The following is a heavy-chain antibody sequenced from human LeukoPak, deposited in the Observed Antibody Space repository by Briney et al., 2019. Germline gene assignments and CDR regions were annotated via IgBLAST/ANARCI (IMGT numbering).Heavy chain of an antibody. CDR2: ISSSSSTI. CDR1: GFTFSSYS. Sequence: GGSLRLSCAASGFTFSSYSMSWVRQAPGKGLEWVSYISSSSSTIYYADSVKGRFTISRDNAKNSLYLQMNSLRAEDTAVYYCARDPIGGYYDSSGYFDYWGQGTLVTVSS. V-gene: IGHV3-48*01. D-gene: IGHD3-22*01. J-gene: IGHJ4*02. CDR3: ARDPIGGYYDSSGYFDY.